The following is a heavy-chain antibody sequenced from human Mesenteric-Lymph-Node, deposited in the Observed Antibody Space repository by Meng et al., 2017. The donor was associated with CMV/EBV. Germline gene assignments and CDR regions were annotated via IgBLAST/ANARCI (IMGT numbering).Heavy chain of an antibody. CDR3: GRDVGYSYDY. D-gene: IGHD5-18*01. V-gene: IGHV3-30*04. J-gene: IGHJ4*02. Sequence: GGSLRLSCAASGFTFSSYAMHWVRQAPGKGLEWVAVISYDGNNKYYADSVKGRFTISRDNSKNTLYLQMNSLRAEDTAVYYCGRDVGYSYDYWGQGTLVTVSS. CDR1: GFTFSSYA. CDR2: ISYDGNNK.